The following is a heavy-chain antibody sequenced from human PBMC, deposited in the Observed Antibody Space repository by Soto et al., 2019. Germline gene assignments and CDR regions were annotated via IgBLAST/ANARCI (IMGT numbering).Heavy chain of an antibody. Sequence: ETLTLTWTVSGSSFICYDWRWIRQPPGKGLEWIGYIYYSGSTNYNPSLKSRVTISVDTSKNQFSLKLSSVTAADTAVFYGARGGATVFPYYWGQGTLVTVSS. CDR3: ARGGATVFPYY. J-gene: IGHJ4*02. CDR2: IYYSGST. CDR1: GSSFICYD. V-gene: IGHV4-59*01. D-gene: IGHD4-17*01.